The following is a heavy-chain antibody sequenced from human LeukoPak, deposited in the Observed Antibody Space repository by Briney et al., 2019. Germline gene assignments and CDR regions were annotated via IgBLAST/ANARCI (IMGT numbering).Heavy chain of an antibody. V-gene: IGHV1-3*01. Sequence: ASVKVSCTASGYTFTSYAMHWVRQAPGQRLEWMGWINAGNGNTKYSQKFQGRVTITRDTSASTAYMELSSLRSEDTAVYYCARVPHLKPDYCSSTSCYGGYFDYWGQGTLVTVSS. CDR2: INAGNGNT. CDR1: GYTFTSYA. D-gene: IGHD2-2*01. J-gene: IGHJ4*02. CDR3: ARVPHLKPDYCSSTSCYGGYFDY.